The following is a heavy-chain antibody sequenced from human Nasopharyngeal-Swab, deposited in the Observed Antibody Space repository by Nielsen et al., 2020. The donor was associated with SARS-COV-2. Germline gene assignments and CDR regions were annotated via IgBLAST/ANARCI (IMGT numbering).Heavy chain of an antibody. J-gene: IGHJ3*02. V-gene: IGHV4-59*08. D-gene: IGHD2-8*02. CDR3: ARRGTGGKKGAFDI. Sequence: WIRQPPGKGLERIGYIYYSGSTNYNPSLKSRVTISVDTSKNQFSLKLSSVTAADTAVYYCARRGTGGKKGAFDIWGQGTMVTVSS. CDR2: IYYSGST.